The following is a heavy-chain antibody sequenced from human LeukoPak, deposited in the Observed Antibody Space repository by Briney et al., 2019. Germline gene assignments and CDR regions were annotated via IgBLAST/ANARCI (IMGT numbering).Heavy chain of an antibody. V-gene: IGHV5-51*01. CDR1: GNNFTNYW. CDR2: IYPGDSDT. CDR3: ARGYCGITSCYFDY. Sequence: GESLKISCKGSGNNFTNYWIGWVRQMPGKGLEWMGIIYPGDSDTRYSPSFRGQVTISVDKSINTPFLQWGSLKASDTAMYYCARGYCGITSCYFDYWGQGALVTVSS. D-gene: IGHD2-2*01. J-gene: IGHJ4*02.